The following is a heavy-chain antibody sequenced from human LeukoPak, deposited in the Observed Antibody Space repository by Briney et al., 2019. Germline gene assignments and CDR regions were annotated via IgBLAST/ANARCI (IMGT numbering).Heavy chain of an antibody. D-gene: IGHD3-10*01. CDR1: GFTFSSYA. CDR3: AKSHRSITMVRGTIDY. CDR2: ISGSGGST. J-gene: IGHJ4*02. V-gene: IGHV3-23*01. Sequence: GGSLRLSCAASGFTFSSYAMSWVRQAPGKGLEWVSAISGSGGSTYYADSVKGRFTISRDNSKNTLYLQMNSMRAVDTAVYYCAKSHRSITMVRGTIDYWGQGTLVTVSS.